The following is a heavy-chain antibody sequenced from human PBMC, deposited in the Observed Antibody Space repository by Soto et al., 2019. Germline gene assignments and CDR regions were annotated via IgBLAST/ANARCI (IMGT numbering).Heavy chain of an antibody. V-gene: IGHV3-23*01. D-gene: IGHD3-22*01. CDR3: AKGHYYDNVGNWVANQAFDS. CDR1: GFSFNNYA. Sequence: AGGSLRLSCAVTGFSFNNYAMNWVRQAPGKGLEWVSSISGGGTGTYSADAVKGRFTISSDKSRNTVYLQMSSLRADDTAVYYCAKGHYYDNVGNWVANQAFDSRGQGSLVTVSS. CDR2: ISGGGTGT. J-gene: IGHJ4*02.